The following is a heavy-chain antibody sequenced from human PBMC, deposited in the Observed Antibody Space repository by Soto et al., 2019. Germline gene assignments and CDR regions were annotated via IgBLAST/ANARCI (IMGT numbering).Heavy chain of an antibody. V-gene: IGHV3-30*03. CDR2: ISSEGGLQ. CDR3: VSDRGYGHASVPYS. CDR1: GFTFTSYG. Sequence: QAHLVESGGGVVQPGRSLRLSCAASGFTFTSYGMHCVRQAPGTRLEWLAGISSEGGLQHYADSVKGRFTISRDNSKNMVLLQMNSLRSEDTAVYYCVSDRGYGHASVPYSWGQGTLVSVSS. J-gene: IGHJ4*02. D-gene: IGHD5-18*01.